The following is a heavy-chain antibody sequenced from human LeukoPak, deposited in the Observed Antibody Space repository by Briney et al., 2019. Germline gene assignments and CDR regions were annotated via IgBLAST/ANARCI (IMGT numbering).Heavy chain of an antibody. J-gene: IGHJ5*02. CDR1: GGSMRSSSYY. CDR3: ARDRLQLQS. V-gene: IGHV4-39*07. CDR2: SYYIGNT. Sequence: SETLSLTCVVSGGSMRSSSYYWGWIRQSPGGGLEYIGSSYYIGNTFYSPSLQGRVTISVDTSKNQFSLKLSSVTVADTAVYYCARDRLQLQSWGQGTLVTVSS. D-gene: IGHD5-24*01.